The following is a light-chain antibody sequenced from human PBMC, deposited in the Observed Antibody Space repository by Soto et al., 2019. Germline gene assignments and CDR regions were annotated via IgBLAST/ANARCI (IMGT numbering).Light chain of an antibody. V-gene: IGLV1-44*01. CDR3: AAWDDSLNGLV. CDR2: VNS. J-gene: IGLJ1*01. Sequence: QSVLTQPHSASGTPGQRVTISCSGSRSNIGTNTINWYQQLPGSAPKLLMFVNSQRPSGVPDRFSGSKSGTSASLAISGLQSEDEADYYCAAWDDSLNGLVFGTGTKLTVL. CDR1: RSNIGTNT.